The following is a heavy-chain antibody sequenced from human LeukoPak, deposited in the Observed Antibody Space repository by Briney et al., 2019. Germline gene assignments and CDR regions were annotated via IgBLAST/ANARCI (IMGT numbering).Heavy chain of an antibody. V-gene: IGHV4-59*08. D-gene: IGHD4-23*01. J-gene: IGHJ4*02. CDR3: ARHDYGGNSPFDY. CDR1: GGSISSDY. CDR2: IYYSGST. Sequence: PSDTLSLACTGGGGSISSDYVSWIRQPPRXGLEGSGYIYYSGSTNYNPSLKSRLTISVDKSKNQSSLKLSSLTAADTAVYYCARHDYGGNSPFDYRGQGTMVTVCS.